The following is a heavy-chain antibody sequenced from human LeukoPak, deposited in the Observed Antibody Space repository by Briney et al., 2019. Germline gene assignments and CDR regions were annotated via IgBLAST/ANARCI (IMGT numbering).Heavy chain of an antibody. V-gene: IGHV4-59*01. CDR2: IDHSGST. CDR3: ARAYSTTFPFDF. D-gene: IGHD6-13*01. CDR1: GGSISTYY. J-gene: IGHJ4*01. Sequence: SETLSLTRTVSGGSISTYYWTWIRQSPGKGLEWIGYIDHSGSTNYNPSLESRVAMSVDPSKKQFSLRLTSLTEADTAVYYCARAYSTTFPFDFWGPGTLVTVSS.